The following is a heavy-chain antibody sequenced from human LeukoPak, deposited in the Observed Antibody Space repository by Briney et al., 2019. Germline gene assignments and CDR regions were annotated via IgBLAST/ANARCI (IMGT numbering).Heavy chain of an antibody. CDR3: ARVGGYSYGYTFDY. D-gene: IGHD5-18*01. Sequence: ASVKVSCKASGYTFTGYYMHWVRQAPGQGLEWMGWINPNSGGTNYAQKFQGRVTMTRDTSISTAYKELSRLRSDDTAVYYCARVGGYSYGYTFDYWGQGTLVTVSS. CDR1: GYTFTGYY. CDR2: INPNSGGT. V-gene: IGHV1-2*02. J-gene: IGHJ4*02.